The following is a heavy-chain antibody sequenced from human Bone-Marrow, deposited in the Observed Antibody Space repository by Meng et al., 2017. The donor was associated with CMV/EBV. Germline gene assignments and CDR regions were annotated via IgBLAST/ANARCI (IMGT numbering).Heavy chain of an antibody. J-gene: IGHJ4*02. D-gene: IGHD6-13*01. CDR3: ARDPGGGKWYSSSWHGGYFDY. CDR1: GGSISSSSYY. CDR2: IYYSGST. Sequence: SETLSLTCTVSGGSISSSSYYWGWIRQPPGKGLEWIGSIYYSGSTYYNPSLKSRVTISVDTSKNQFSLKLSPVTAADTAVYYCARDPGGGKWYSSSWHGGYFDYWGQGTLVTVSS. V-gene: IGHV4-39*07.